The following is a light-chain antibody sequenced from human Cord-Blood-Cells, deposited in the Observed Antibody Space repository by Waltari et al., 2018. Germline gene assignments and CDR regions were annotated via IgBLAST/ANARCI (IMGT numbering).Light chain of an antibody. Sequence: DIPMTQSPSSLPASVGDRVTITCRASQSISSYLNWYQQKPGKAPKLLIYAASSLQSGVPSRFSGSGSGTDFTLTISSLQPEDFATYYCQQSYSTLITFGQGTRLEIK. CDR3: QQSYSTLIT. J-gene: IGKJ5*01. CDR1: QSISSY. V-gene: IGKV1-39*01. CDR2: AAS.